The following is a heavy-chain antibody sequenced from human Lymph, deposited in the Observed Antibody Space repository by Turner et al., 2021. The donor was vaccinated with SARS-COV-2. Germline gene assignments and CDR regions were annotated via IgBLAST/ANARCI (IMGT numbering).Heavy chain of an antibody. CDR1: GFTSSGYA. J-gene: IGHJ4*02. D-gene: IGHD3-22*01. CDR3: ARDRDSSGWVDY. CDR2: ISYDESDK. Sequence: QVQLVVSGGGLVQPGRALRLSCAASGFTSSGYAMHWVRQAPGKGLEWVAFISYDESDKYYEDSVKGRFTFSRDNSKNTLYLRMNSLRAEDTAVYNCARDRDSSGWVDYWGQGTLVTVSS. V-gene: IGHV3-30*04.